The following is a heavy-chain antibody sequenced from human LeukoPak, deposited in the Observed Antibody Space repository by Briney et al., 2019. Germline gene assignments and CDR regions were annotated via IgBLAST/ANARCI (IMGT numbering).Heavy chain of an antibody. D-gene: IGHD3-22*01. CDR2: ISSSSSTI. CDR1: GFTFSSYG. J-gene: IGHJ2*01. CDR3: ARDPRYDYESSGSYFDL. Sequence: PGGSLRLSCAASGFTFSSYGMTWVRQAPGKGLEWVSYISSSSSTIYYADSVKGRFTISRDNAKNSLYLQMNSLRAEDTAVYYCARDPRYDYESSGSYFDLWGGGTLVTVSS. V-gene: IGHV3-48*01.